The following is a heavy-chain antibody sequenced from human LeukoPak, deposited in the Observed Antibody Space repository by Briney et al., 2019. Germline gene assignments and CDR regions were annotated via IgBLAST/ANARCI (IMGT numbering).Heavy chain of an antibody. CDR1: GFSISTYN. CDR2: ISSSSSTI. D-gene: IGHD4-17*01. V-gene: IGHV3-48*01. J-gene: IGHJ6*03. Sequence: GGSLRLSCAASGFSISTYNINWLRQAPGKGLEWASYISSSSSTIYYADSVKGRFTISRDNAKKSLYLQMNSLRAEDTAVYYCAVMTTVSSRYYYYMDVWGKGTAVTVSS. CDR3: AVMTTVSSRYYYYMDV.